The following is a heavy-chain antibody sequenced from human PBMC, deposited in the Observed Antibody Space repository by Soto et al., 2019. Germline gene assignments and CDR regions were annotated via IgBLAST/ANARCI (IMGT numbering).Heavy chain of an antibody. D-gene: IGHD3-3*01. CDR1: GFTFSSYG. J-gene: IGHJ6*02. Sequence: QVQLVESGGGVVQPGRSLRLSCAASGFTFSSYGMHWVRQAPGKGLEWVAVISYDGSNKYYADSVKGRFTISRDNSKNTLYLQMNSLEAEDTAVYYCAKDRGGYDFWSGYYPYYYYYGMDVWGQGTTVTVSS. V-gene: IGHV3-30*18. CDR2: ISYDGSNK. CDR3: AKDRGGYDFWSGYYPYYYYYGMDV.